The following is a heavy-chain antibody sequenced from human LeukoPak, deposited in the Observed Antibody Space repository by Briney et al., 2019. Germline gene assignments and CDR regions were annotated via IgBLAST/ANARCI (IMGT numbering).Heavy chain of an antibody. J-gene: IGHJ4*02. CDR2: IWYHGTDA. CDR3: ARVGHYYSDF. CDR1: GFTFCSYS. D-gene: IGHD3/OR15-3a*01. V-gene: IGHV3-33*08. Sequence: GGYLRLSCAASGFTFCSYSMNWVRPAPGKELEWVALIWYHGTDADYVDSVKGRFTISKDNSKNMLHLQMNNLRAEDTAVYYCARVGHYYSDFWGQGTLVTVSS.